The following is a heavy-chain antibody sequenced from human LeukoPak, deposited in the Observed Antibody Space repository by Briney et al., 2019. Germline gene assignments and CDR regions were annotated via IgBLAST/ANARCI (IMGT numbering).Heavy chain of an antibody. Sequence: ASVKVSCKASGYTFTGYYMHWVRQAPGQGLEWMGWINPNSGGTNYAQKFQGRVTMTRDTSISTAYMELSRLRSDDTAVYYCARGPGYCSSTSCYPLAQLDHWGQGTLVTVSS. CDR3: ARGPGYCSSTSCYPLAQLDH. V-gene: IGHV1-2*02. CDR1: GYTFTGYY. J-gene: IGHJ4*02. CDR2: INPNSGGT. D-gene: IGHD2-2*01.